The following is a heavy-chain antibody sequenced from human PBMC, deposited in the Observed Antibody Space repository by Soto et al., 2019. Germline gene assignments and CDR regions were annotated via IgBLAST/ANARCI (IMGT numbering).Heavy chain of an antibody. Sequence: PSETLSLTCAVYGGSFSDYSWNWNWIRQPPGKGLEWIGEINHSGSTSHNPSLKSRVTLSLDTSKNQFSLILTSVTAADTAVYYCARGALNYDLWGGPINGAMDVWGQGTTVTVSS. CDR1: GGSFSDYSWN. D-gene: IGHD3-3*01. CDR2: INHSGST. V-gene: IGHV4-34*01. J-gene: IGHJ6*02. CDR3: ARGALNYDLWGGPINGAMDV.